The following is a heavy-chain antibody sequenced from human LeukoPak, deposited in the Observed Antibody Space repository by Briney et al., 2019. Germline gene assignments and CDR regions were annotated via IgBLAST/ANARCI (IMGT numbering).Heavy chain of an antibody. CDR2: ISAYNGNT. CDR1: GYTFTSYS. V-gene: IGHV1-18*04. J-gene: IGHJ4*02. CDR3: ASSRDYYYGSGSHPNDY. D-gene: IGHD3-10*01. Sequence: ASVTVSCKASGYTFTSYSISWVRQAPGQGLEWMGWISAYNGNTNYAQKLQGRVTMTTDTSTSTAYMELRSLRSDDTAVYYCASSRDYYYGSGSHPNDYWGQGTLVTVSS.